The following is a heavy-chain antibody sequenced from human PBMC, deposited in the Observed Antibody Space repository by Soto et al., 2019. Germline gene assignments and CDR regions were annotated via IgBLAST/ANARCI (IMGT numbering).Heavy chain of an antibody. V-gene: IGHV1-69*12. D-gene: IGHD3-10*01. CDR1: GGTFSSYA. CDR3: AGWKEWFGVLLAY. Sequence: QVQLVQSGAEVKKPGSSVKVSCKASGGTFSSYAISWVRQAPGQGLEWMGGIIPIFGTANYAQKFQGRVTITADESSSTAYNELSSLRSEDAAVYYCAGWKEWFGVLLAYWGQGTLVTVSS. J-gene: IGHJ4*02. CDR2: IIPIFGTA.